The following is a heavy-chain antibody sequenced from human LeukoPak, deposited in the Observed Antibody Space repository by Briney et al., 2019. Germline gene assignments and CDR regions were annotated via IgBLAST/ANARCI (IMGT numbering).Heavy chain of an antibody. CDR2: INHSGST. CDR1: GGSFSGYY. CDR3: ARGRSYDFWSGYYIGQLAYFDY. D-gene: IGHD3-3*01. V-gene: IGHV4-34*01. J-gene: IGHJ4*02. Sequence: PSETLSLTCAVYGGSFSGYYWSWIRRPPGKGLEWIGEINHSGSTNYNPSLKSRVTISVDTSKNQFSLKLSSVTAADTAVYYCARGRSYDFWSGYYIGQLAYFDYWGQGTLVTVSS.